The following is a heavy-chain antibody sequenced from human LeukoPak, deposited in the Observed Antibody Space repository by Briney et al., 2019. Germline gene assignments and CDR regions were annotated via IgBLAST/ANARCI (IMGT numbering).Heavy chain of an antibody. CDR2: ISGSGGST. D-gene: IGHD4-17*01. CDR1: GFTFSSYA. Sequence: GGSLRLSCAASGFTFSSYAMSWVRQAPGKGLEWDSAISGSGGSTYYADSVKGRFTISRDNSKNTLYLQMNSLRAEDTAVYYCAKDQKTLVGGDYVYYYYGMDVWGQGTTVTVSS. J-gene: IGHJ6*02. CDR3: AKDQKTLVGGDYVYYYYGMDV. V-gene: IGHV3-23*01.